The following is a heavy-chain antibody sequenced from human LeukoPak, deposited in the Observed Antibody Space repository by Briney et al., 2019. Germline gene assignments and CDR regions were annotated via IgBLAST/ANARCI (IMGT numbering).Heavy chain of an antibody. D-gene: IGHD3-22*01. CDR1: GYTFTHYY. Sequence: ASVKVSCKASGYTFTHYYMHWVRQAPGQRFEWMGRINPNTGGTNYAQKFQGRVTMTRDTSMSTAYMEVSSLTSDDTAVYYCARNLFDSNAYYSPADYWGQRTLVTVAS. V-gene: IGHV1-2*06. CDR2: INPNTGGT. J-gene: IGHJ4*02. CDR3: ARNLFDSNAYYSPADY.